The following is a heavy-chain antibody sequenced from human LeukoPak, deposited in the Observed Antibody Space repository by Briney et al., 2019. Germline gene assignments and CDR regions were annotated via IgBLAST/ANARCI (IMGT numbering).Heavy chain of an antibody. Sequence: SETLSLTCAVYGGSFSGYYWSRIRQPPGKGLEWIGEINHSGSTNYNPSLKSRVTISVDTSKNQFSLKLSSVTAADTAVYYCAREGCSSTSCYLGAFDIWGQGTMVTVSS. D-gene: IGHD2-2*01. CDR1: GGSFSGYY. V-gene: IGHV4-34*01. CDR3: AREGCSSTSCYLGAFDI. J-gene: IGHJ3*02. CDR2: INHSGST.